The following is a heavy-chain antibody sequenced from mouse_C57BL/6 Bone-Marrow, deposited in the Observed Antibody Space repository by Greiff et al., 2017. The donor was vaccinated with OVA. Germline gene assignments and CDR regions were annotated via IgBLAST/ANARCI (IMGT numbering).Heavy chain of an antibody. CDR1: GYTFTSYG. CDR3: ERSGYGSSYGAMDY. Sequence: QVQLQQSGAELARPGASVKLSCKASGYTFTSYGISWVKQRTGQGLEWIGEIYPRSGNTYYNEKFKGKATLTAAKSSSPAYMGLRSLTSEDSADYFCERSGYGSSYGAMDYWGQGTSVTVSS. J-gene: IGHJ4*01. D-gene: IGHD1-1*01. CDR2: IYPRSGNT. V-gene: IGHV1-81*01.